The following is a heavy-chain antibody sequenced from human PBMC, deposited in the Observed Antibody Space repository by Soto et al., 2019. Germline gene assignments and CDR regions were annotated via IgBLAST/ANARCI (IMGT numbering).Heavy chain of an antibody. CDR1: GFSFSNYD. CDR3: ARVVHYYGSGSYYGPYFDY. D-gene: IGHD3-10*01. Sequence: GGSLRLSCAASGFSFSNYDMNWVRQTPVKGLEWVSYISSGSSTIYYADSVKGRFTVSRDNAKNSLYLHMNSLRAEDTAVYYCARVVHYYGSGSYYGPYFDYWGQGTLVTVSS. J-gene: IGHJ4*02. CDR2: ISSGSSTI. V-gene: IGHV3-48*01.